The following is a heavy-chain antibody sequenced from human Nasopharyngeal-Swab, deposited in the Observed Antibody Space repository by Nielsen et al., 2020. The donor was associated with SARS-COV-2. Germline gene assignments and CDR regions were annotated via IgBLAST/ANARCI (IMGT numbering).Heavy chain of an antibody. CDR1: GCTFSSYA. CDR2: ISGSGGST. D-gene: IGHD3-3*01. Sequence: GESLKISCAASGCTFSSYAMSWVRQAPGKGLEWVSAISGSGGSTYYADSVKGRFTISRDNSKNTLYLQMNSLRAEDTAVYYCAKSSSLYYDFWSGYGGWFDPWGQGTLVTVSS. V-gene: IGHV3-23*01. J-gene: IGHJ5*02. CDR3: AKSSSLYYDFWSGYGGWFDP.